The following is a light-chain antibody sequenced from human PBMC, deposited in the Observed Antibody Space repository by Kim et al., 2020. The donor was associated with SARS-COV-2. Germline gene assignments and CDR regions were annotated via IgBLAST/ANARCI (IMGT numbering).Light chain of an antibody. J-gene: IGKJ4*01. CDR3: QQLNAFPLT. CDR1: ESIGSW. Sequence: SASVGDSVTITCRASESIGSWLAWYQQKPGEAPSLLIYSTSNLHSGVPSRFSGSGYGTDFTLTVSSLQPEDSAVYYCQQLNAFPLTFGGGTKVEI. CDR2: STS. V-gene: IGKV1-12*01.